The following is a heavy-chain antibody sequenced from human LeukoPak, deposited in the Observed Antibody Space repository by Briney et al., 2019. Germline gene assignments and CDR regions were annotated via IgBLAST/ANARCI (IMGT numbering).Heavy chain of an antibody. CDR1: GFTFSDHY. J-gene: IGHJ4*02. D-gene: IGHD3-16*01. V-gene: IGHV3-72*01. CDR2: TRNKANSYTT. Sequence: AGGSLRLSCAASGFTFSDHYMDWVRQAPGKGLEWVGRTRNKANSYTTEYAASVKGRFTISRDDSKNSLYLQMNSLKTEDTAVYYCARENRKAYYDHVWGSFFDYWGQGTLVTVSS. CDR3: ARENRKAYYDHVWGSFFDY.